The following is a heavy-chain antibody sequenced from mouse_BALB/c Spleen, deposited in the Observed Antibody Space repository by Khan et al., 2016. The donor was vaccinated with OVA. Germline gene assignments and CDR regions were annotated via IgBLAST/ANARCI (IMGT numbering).Heavy chain of an antibody. D-gene: IGHD2-14*01. CDR1: GYTFTDYV. CDR2: IFPGSGST. CDR3: ARGGYSVFAY. V-gene: IGHV1-77*01. J-gene: IGHJ3*01. Sequence: QVQLQQSGPELVKPGASLKMSCKASGYTFTDYVITWVKQRTRQGLEWIGDIFPGSGSTYYNEKFKDRATLTADKSSTTAYMQLSGLTSEDSAVYFCARGGYSVFAYWGQGTLVTVSA.